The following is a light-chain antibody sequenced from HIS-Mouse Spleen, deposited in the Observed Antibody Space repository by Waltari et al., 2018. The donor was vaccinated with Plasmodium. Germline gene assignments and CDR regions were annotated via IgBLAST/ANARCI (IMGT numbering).Light chain of an antibody. CDR1: VLAKKY. CDR3: YSAADNNLV. CDR2: KDS. Sequence: SYELTQPSSVSVSPGQTARIPCSGDVLAKKYARWFQQKPGQAPALLIYKDSERPSGIPERFSGSSSGTTVTLTISGAQVEDEADYYCYSAADNNLVFGGGTKLTVL. J-gene: IGLJ3*02. V-gene: IGLV3-27*01.